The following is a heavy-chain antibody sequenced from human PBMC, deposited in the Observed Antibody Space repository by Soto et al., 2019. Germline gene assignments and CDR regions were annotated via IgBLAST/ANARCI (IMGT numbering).Heavy chain of an antibody. CDR3: ARVRCSSTSCYLRQYYGMDV. CDR2: INHSGST. J-gene: IGHJ6*02. V-gene: IGHV4-34*01. CDR1: GGSFSGYY. Sequence: QVQLQQWGAGLLKPSETLSLTCAIYGGSFSGYYWSWIRQPPGKGLEWIGEINHSGSTNYNPSLKSRVTIPVDTSKNQFSLKLSSVTAADTAVYYCARVRCSSTSCYLRQYYGMDVWGQGTTVTVSS. D-gene: IGHD2-2*01.